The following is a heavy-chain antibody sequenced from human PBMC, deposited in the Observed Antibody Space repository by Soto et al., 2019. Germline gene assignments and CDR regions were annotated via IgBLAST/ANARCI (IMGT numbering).Heavy chain of an antibody. CDR3: ARRYGGNFDD. V-gene: IGHV4-61*08. Sequence: SETLSLTCAVSGGSISSGGYSWSWIRQPPGKGLEWIGYVYYSGSTNYNPSLKSRVTISVDTSKNQFSLKVRSVTAADTAVYYCARRYGGNFDDWGQGTLVPVSS. CDR1: GGSISSGGYS. CDR2: VYYSGST. J-gene: IGHJ4*02. D-gene: IGHD5-18*01.